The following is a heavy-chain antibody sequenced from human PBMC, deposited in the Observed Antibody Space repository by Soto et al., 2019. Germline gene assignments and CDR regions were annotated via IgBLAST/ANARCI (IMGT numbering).Heavy chain of an antibody. D-gene: IGHD3-22*01. CDR1: GFTFTSSA. CDR3: AVSAGYYDSSGYYLRA. Sequence: SVKVSCKASGFTFTSSAVQWVRQARGQRLEWIGWIVVGSGNTNYAQKFQERVTITRDMSTSTAYMELSSLRSEDTAVYYCAVSAGYYDSSGYYLRAWGQGTLVTVSS. CDR2: IVVGSGNT. V-gene: IGHV1-58*01. J-gene: IGHJ5*02.